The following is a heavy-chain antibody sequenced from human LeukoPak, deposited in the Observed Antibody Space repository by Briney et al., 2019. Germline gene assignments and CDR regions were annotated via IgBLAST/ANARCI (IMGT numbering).Heavy chain of an antibody. V-gene: IGHV1-2*02. CDR2: INPNSGGT. CDR3: ARVPNSSSWYLLGY. J-gene: IGHJ4*02. CDR1: GYTFTGYY. D-gene: IGHD6-13*01. Sequence: VASVKVSCTASGYTFTGYYMHWVRQAPGQGLEWMGWINPNSGGTNYAQKFQGRVTMTRDTSISTAYMELSRLRSDDTAVYYCARVPNSSSWYLLGYWGQGTLVTVSS.